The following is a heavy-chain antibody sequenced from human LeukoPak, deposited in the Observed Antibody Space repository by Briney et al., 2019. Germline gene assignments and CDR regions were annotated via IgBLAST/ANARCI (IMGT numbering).Heavy chain of an antibody. D-gene: IGHD3-22*01. CDR3: AKVKGYWPRYYYYGMDV. CDR1: GFTFSSYA. J-gene: IGHJ6*02. CDR2: ISGSGGST. V-gene: IGHV3-23*01. Sequence: GGSLRLSCAASGFTFSSYAMSWVRQAPGKGLEWVSAISGSGGSTYYADSVEGRFTISRDNSKNTLYLQMNSLRAEDTAVYYCAKVKGYWPRYYYYGMDVWGQGTTVTVSS.